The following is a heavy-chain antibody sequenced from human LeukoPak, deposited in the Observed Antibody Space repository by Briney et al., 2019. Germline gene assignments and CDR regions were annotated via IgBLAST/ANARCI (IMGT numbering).Heavy chain of an antibody. J-gene: IGHJ4*02. V-gene: IGHV3-64D*09. D-gene: IGHD3-22*01. CDR3: VRHNYYDTSGPPSL. CDR1: GFTFSSYA. CDR2: MSSKGGST. Sequence: PGGSLRLSCSASGFTFSSYALHWVRQAPGKGLEYDSTMSSKGGSTYYADSVKGRFTISRDTSKNTLYLQMSSLRPENTAVYYCVRHNYYDTSGPPSLWGQGTLVTVSS.